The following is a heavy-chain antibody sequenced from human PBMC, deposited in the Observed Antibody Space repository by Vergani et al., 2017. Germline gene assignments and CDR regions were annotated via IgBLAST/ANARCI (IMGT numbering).Heavy chain of an antibody. J-gene: IGHJ4*02. CDR1: GFTFSSYS. D-gene: IGHD2-15*01. CDR2: IRSDESRR. Sequence: VQLVESGGGLVQPGGSLRLSCAASGFTFSSYSMNWVRQAPGKGLEWVASIRSDESRRYYGDSMEGPFTISRDNSKNTLYLQMKSLRTEDTAVYYCAKEGGGYCSGGTCYPEYWGQGTLVIVSS. V-gene: IGHV3-30*02. CDR3: AKEGGGYCSGGTCYPEY.